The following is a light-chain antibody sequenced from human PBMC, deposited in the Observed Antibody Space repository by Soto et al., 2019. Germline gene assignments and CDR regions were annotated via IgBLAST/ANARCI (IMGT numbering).Light chain of an antibody. V-gene: IGLV1-47*01. J-gene: IGLJ3*02. CDR3: AAWDDSLSGRE. CDR1: SSNIGTNY. CDR2: KNN. Sequence: QSVLTQPPSASGTPGQRVTISCSGSSSNIGTNYVYWYQQLPGMAPKLLIYKNNQRPSGVPDRFSGSKSGNSASLAISGLRSEDEADYYCAAWDDSLSGREFGGGTKLTVL.